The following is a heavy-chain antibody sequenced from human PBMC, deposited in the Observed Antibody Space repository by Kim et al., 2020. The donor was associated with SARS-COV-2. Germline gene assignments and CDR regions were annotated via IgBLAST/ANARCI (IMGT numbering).Heavy chain of an antibody. D-gene: IGHD1-7*01. CDR1: GGSISSSSYY. Sequence: SETLSLTCTVSGGSISSSSYYWGWISQPPGKGLEWIGSIYYSGSTYYNPSLKSRVTISVDTSKNQFSLKLSSVTAADTAVYYCARHEPNWNYNAFDIWGQGTMVTVSS. V-gene: IGHV4-39*01. CDR2: IYYSGST. J-gene: IGHJ3*02. CDR3: ARHEPNWNYNAFDI.